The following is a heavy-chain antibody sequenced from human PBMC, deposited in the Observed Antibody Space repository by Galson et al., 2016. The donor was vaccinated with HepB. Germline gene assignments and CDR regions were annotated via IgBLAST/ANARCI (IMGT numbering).Heavy chain of an antibody. D-gene: IGHD5-18*01. Sequence: RLSCAASGFTFSRYAMHWVRQAPGKGLEWVAVISYDGGNKYYADSVKGRFTISRDNSKNTYSLQMNSLRAEDKAVYYCARDQVDTTKVTYYYYAMDVWGQGTTVTVSS. CDR1: GFTFSRYA. CDR3: ARDQVDTTKVTYYYYAMDV. CDR2: ISYDGGNK. J-gene: IGHJ6*02. V-gene: IGHV3-30*04.